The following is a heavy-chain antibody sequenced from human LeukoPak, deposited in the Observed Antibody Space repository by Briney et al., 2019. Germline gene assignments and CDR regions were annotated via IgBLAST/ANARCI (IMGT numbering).Heavy chain of an antibody. V-gene: IGHV4-59*01. D-gene: IGHD3-9*01. CDR2: IYYSGST. Sequence: PSETLSLTCAVSGGSISSVYWSWIRQPPGKGLEWVGYIYYSGSTNYNPSLKSRVTISVDTSKNQFSLKLSSVTAADTAVYYCARGNLRYFDWLSPNYGMDVWGQGTTVTVSS. CDR1: GGSISSVY. CDR3: ARGNLRYFDWLSPNYGMDV. J-gene: IGHJ6*02.